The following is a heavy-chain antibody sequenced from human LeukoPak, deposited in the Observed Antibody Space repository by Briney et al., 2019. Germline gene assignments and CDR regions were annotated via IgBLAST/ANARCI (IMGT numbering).Heavy chain of an antibody. Sequence: SGPTLVNPTQTLTLTCTFSGFSLSTSGMCVSWIRQPPGKALEWLARIDWDDDKYYSTSLKTRLTIPKDTSKNQVVLTMTNMDPVDTATYYCARIDTAMVAFDYWGQGTLVTVSS. CDR1: GFSLSTSGMC. CDR3: ARIDTAMVAFDY. J-gene: IGHJ4*02. D-gene: IGHD5-18*01. V-gene: IGHV2-70*11. CDR2: IDWDDDK.